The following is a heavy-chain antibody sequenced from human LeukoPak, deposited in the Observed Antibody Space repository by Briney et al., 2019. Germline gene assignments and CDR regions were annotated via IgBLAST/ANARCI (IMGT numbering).Heavy chain of an antibody. J-gene: IGHJ6*02. D-gene: IGHD2-2*01. CDR3: ALSSIHKDYYFGMDV. CDR2: ISSDGSNG. V-gene: IGHV3-30*04. CDR1: GFTFNFYA. Sequence: GGSLRLSCAASGFTFNFYAIHWVRQAPGKGLEWVAVISSDGSNGYYADSVKGRFTVSRDNAKRSLYLQIESLRDDDTAVYHCALSSIHKDYYFGMDVWGQGTTVTVSS.